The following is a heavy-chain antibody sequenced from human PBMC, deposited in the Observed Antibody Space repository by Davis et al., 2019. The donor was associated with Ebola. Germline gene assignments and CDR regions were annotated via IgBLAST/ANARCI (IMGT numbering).Heavy chain of an antibody. CDR1: GFTFTNYR. D-gene: IGHD1-7*01. V-gene: IGHV3-74*01. CDR3: AKEGGELLLYYYGMDV. Sequence: HTGGSLRLSCAASGFTFTNYRMHWVRQVPGAGLVWVSLIKSDGTTTDYADSVEGRFTISRDNAKNTLFLQMNSLRAKDTAVYYCAKEGGELLLYYYGMDVWGQGTTVTVSS. CDR2: IKSDGTTT. J-gene: IGHJ6*02.